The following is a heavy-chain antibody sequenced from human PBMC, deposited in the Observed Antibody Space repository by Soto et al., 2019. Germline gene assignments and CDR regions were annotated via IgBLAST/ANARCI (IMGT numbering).Heavy chain of an antibody. Sequence: QVQLQESGPGLVKPSETLSLTCTVSGGSISSYYWSWIRQPPGKGLEWIGYIYYSGSTNYIPSLKSRVSISVDTSKNQFPLKLRSVTAADTDVYYCARGDSSGYWSSAFDIWGQGTMVTVSS. CDR2: IYYSGST. J-gene: IGHJ3*02. CDR1: GGSISSYY. D-gene: IGHD3-22*01. V-gene: IGHV4-59*01. CDR3: ARGDSSGYWSSAFDI.